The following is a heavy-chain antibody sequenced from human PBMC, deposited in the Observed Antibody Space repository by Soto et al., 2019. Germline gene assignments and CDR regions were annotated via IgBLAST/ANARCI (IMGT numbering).Heavy chain of an antibody. CDR2: ISSSSSYI. D-gene: IGHD4-4*01. CDR3: ATEQGLMTSVTAGAFDI. Sequence: GGSLRLSCAASGFTFSSYSMDWVRQAPGKGLEWVSSISSSSSYIYYADSGKGRYTIHRDNAKNSLYLQMTSLIAEDTAVYYCATEQGLMTSVTAGAFDIWGQGTLVTVSS. CDR1: GFTFSSYS. J-gene: IGHJ4*02. V-gene: IGHV3-21*01.